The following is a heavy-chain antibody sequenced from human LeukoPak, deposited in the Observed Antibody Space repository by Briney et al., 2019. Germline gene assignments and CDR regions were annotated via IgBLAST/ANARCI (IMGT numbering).Heavy chain of an antibody. CDR3: ASVDYYYGMDV. CDR2: IYYSGST. Sequence: SETPSLTCTVSGGSISSYYWSWIRQPPGKGLEWIGYIYYSGSTNYNPSLKSRVTISVDTSKNQFSLKLSSVTAADTAVYYCASVDYYYGMDVWGQGTTVTVSS. CDR1: GGSISSYY. V-gene: IGHV4-59*01. J-gene: IGHJ6*02.